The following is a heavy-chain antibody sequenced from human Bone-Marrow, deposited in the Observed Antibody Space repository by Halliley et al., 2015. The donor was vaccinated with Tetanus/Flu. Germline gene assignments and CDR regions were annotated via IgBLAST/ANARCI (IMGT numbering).Heavy chain of an antibody. Sequence: GKGREWIGYGYDRGSTKYKPSLKSRVTISRDTAKNRFSLNLTSVTAADTAAYYCVTGKGWLPDYWGQGTLVTVSS. D-gene: IGHD5-12*01. V-gene: IGHV4-59*13. CDR3: VTGKGWLPDY. J-gene: IGHJ4*02. CDR2: GYDRGST.